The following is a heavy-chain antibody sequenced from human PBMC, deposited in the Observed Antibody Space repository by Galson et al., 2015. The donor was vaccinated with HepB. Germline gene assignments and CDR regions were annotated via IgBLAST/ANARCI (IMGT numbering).Heavy chain of an antibody. CDR2: IYYSGSS. J-gene: IGHJ4*02. CDR3: ARTTHSLDLGGVRYFEWSHDY. D-gene: IGHD3-9*01. V-gene: IGHV4-39*01. CDR1: GGSINSSNYY. Sequence: SETLSLTCTVSGGSINSSNYYWGWIRQPPGKGLEWIGSIYYSGSSYYNPSLKSRVTISVDMSKNQFSLKLSSVTAADTAVYYCARTTHSLDLGGVRYFEWSHDYWGQGTLVTVSS.